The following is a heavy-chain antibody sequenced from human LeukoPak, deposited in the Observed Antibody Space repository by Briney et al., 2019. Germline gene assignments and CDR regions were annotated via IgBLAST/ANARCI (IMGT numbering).Heavy chain of an antibody. CDR2: IIGVGGNT. CDR3: AKEGSMDTSYYYGLDV. CDR1: GFTFDDCA. V-gene: IGHV3-43*02. Sequence: GGSLRLSCAAPGFTFDDCARHWVRQVLGKGLGWVSLIIGVGGNTYYADSVKGRFTISRDNSQSSLYLQMNSLTTEDTALYYCAKEGSMDTSYYYGLDVWGQGTTVSVSS. D-gene: IGHD5-24*01. J-gene: IGHJ6*02.